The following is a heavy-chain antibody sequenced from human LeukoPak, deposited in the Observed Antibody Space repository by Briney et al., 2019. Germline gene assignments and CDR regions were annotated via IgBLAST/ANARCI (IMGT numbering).Heavy chain of an antibody. CDR2: IKSKTDGGTT. D-gene: IGHD3-16*01. CDR3: AKDVGGGFPSWFDY. V-gene: IGHV3-15*01. J-gene: IGHJ4*02. Sequence: GGSLRLSCAASGFTFSNAWMSWVRQAPGKGLEWVGRIKSKTDGGTTDYAAPVKGSFTISRDDSQNTLYLQMNSLRAEDTAVYYCAKDVGGGFPSWFDYWGQGTLVTVSS. CDR1: GFTFSNAW.